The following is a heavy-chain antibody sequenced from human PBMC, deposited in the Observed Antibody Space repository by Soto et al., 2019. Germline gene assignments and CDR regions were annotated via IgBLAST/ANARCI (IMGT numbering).Heavy chain of an antibody. Sequence: GGSLRLSCAASGFTFTRYSMNWVRQAPGKGLEWVSSISSTTNYIYYAASVKGRFTLSRDNSKNTLYLQMNSLTVADTAVYYCAKKVTIYAVDPADYWGQGTQVTVSS. J-gene: IGHJ4*02. CDR3: AKKVTIYAVDPADY. CDR1: GFTFTRYS. V-gene: IGHV3-21*04. D-gene: IGHD3-3*01. CDR2: ISSTTNYI.